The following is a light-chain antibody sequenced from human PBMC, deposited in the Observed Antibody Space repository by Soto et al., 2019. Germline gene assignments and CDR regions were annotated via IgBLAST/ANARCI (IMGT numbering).Light chain of an antibody. V-gene: IGLV2-14*01. CDR2: EVR. CDR3: SSYTTTSTLRV. J-gene: IGLJ3*02. CDR1: SSDVGGHNY. Sequence: QSALTQPASVSGSPGQSITISCTGTSSDVGGHNYVSWYQQHPGKAPKLLIYEVRVRPSGVSIRFSGSKSANTASLTISGLQAEDEADYYCSSYTTTSTLRVFDGGTKVTVL.